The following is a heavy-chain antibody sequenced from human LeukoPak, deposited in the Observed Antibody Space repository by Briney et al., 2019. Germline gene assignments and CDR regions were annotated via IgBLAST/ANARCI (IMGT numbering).Heavy chain of an antibody. CDR3: AGDGHTGMAVCHFDY. V-gene: IGHV3-30*03. CDR2: ISHDGSNK. Sequence: GGSLRLSCAASGFSFSKYGMHWVRQAPGKGLEWVAVISHDGSNKYYADSVKGRFTISRDNSKNTLYLQMNSLRAEETAVYYCAGDGHTGMAVCHFDYWGQGALVTVSS. D-gene: IGHD5-18*01. CDR1: GFSFSKYG. J-gene: IGHJ4*02.